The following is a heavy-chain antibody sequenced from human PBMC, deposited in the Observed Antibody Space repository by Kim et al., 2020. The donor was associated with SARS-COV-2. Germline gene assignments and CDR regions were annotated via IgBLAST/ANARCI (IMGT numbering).Heavy chain of an antibody. D-gene: IGHD3-10*01. J-gene: IGHJ6*02. CDR2: IWYDGSNK. CDR1: GFTFSSYG. Sequence: GGSLRLSFAASGFTFSSYGMHWVRQAPGKGLEWVAVIWYDGSNKYYADSVKGRFTISRDNSKNTLYLQMNSLRAEDTAVYYCARGGYYYGSGFYYYGMDVWGQGTTVTVSS. V-gene: IGHV3-33*01. CDR3: ARGGYYYGSGFYYYGMDV.